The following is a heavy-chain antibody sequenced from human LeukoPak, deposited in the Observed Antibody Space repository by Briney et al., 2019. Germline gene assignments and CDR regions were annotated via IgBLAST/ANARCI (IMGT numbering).Heavy chain of an antibody. CDR1: GFTFSSYA. CDR2: ISYDGIYK. Sequence: GGSLRLSCAASGFTFSSYAMSWVRQAPGKGLEWVTVISYDGIYKYYVDSVKGRFTVSRDNSKNTLYLQMNSLRAEDTAVYYCAKLGDYYDSSGYYLYYFDYWGQGTLVTVSS. D-gene: IGHD3-22*01. J-gene: IGHJ4*02. CDR3: AKLGDYYDSSGYYLYYFDY. V-gene: IGHV3-30*18.